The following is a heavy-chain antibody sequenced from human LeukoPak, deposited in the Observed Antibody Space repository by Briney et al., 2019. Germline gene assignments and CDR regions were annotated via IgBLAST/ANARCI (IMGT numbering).Heavy chain of an antibody. CDR1: GFTFDDYA. CDR2: ISWNSGSI. D-gene: IGHD6-6*01. V-gene: IGHV3-9*03. J-gene: IGHJ6*03. Sequence: GRSLRLSCAASGFTFDDYAMHWVRQAPGKGLEWVSGISWNSGSIGYADSVKGRFTISRDNAKNSLYLQMNSLRAEDMALYYCAKGGEQLVASYMDVWGKGTTVTVSS. CDR3: AKGGEQLVASYMDV.